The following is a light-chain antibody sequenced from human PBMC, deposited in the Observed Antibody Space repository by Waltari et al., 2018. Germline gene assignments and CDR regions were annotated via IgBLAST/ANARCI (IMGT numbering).Light chain of an antibody. CDR3: CSYAGSYTPWV. Sequence: QSALTQPRSVSGSPGQSVTTSCTGTSSDVGGYNYVSWYQQYPGKAPKLMIYDVSKRPSGVPDRFSGSKSGNTASLTISGLQAEDEVDYYCCSYAGSYTPWVFGGGTKLTVL. V-gene: IGLV2-11*01. CDR2: DVS. CDR1: SSDVGGYNY. J-gene: IGLJ3*02.